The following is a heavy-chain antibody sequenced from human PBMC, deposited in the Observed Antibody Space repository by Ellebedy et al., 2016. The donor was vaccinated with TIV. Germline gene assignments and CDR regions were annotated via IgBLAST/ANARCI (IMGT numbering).Heavy chain of an antibody. CDR2: IRDDGSNK. CDR1: GFSFSSYG. CDR3: AKGRSGVVHY. D-gene: IGHD3-3*01. Sequence: GESLKISCAASGFSFSSYGMHWVRQAPGKGLEWVAYIRDDGSNKYYADYVKGRFTISRDNSKNTLHLQMSSLRTDDTAVYYCAKGRSGVVHYWGQGTLVTVSS. V-gene: IGHV3-30*02. J-gene: IGHJ4*02.